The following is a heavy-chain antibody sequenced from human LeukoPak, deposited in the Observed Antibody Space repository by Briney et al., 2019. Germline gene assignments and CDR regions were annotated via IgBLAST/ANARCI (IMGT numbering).Heavy chain of an antibody. D-gene: IGHD4-11*01. J-gene: IGHJ6*02. CDR3: ARGLQTFCYGMDV. V-gene: IGHV3-33*01. CDR2: IWYDGSNK. CDR1: GFTFSSYG. Sequence: PGGSLRLSCAASGFTFSSYGMHWVRQAPGKGLEWVAVIWYDGSNKYYADSVKGRFTISRDNSKNTLYLQMNSLRAEDTAVYYCARGLQTFCYGMDVWGQGTRSPSP.